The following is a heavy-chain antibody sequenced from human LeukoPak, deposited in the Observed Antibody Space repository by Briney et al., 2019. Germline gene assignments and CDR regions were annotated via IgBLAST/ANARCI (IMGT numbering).Heavy chain of an antibody. D-gene: IGHD5-24*01. CDR3: VKSAGKDGYRDVFDI. CDR1: GITFSNST. J-gene: IGHJ3*02. V-gene: IGHV3-23*01. Sequence: GGSLRLSCVPSGITFSNSTLSWVRQAPGKGLEWVSTITKSGDQTHYADSVRGLFTISRDIFKNTLYLQMNSLRAEDTAVYHCVKSAGKDGYRDVFDIWGQGTVVTVSS. CDR2: ITKSGDQT.